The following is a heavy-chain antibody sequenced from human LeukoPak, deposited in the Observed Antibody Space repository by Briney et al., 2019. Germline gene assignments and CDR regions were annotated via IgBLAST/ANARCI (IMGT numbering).Heavy chain of an antibody. CDR2: ISSSGSTI. J-gene: IGHJ4*02. Sequence: GGSLRLSCVASGFTFSDYYMSWIRQAPGKGLEWVSYISSSGSTIYYVDSVKGRFTISRDNSKNTLYLQMSRLRAEDTAVYYCAKDRYGDCGYYFDYWGQGTLVTVSS. CDR3: AKDRYGDCGYYFDY. CDR1: GFTFSDYY. D-gene: IGHD4-17*01. V-gene: IGHV3-11*01.